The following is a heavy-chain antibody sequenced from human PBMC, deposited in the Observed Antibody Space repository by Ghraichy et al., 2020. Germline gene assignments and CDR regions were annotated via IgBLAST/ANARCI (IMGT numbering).Heavy chain of an antibody. J-gene: IGHJ6*02. CDR2: IYPGESDT. V-gene: IGHV5-51*04. D-gene: IGHD1-26*01. CDR3: AREPLGATGV. CDR1: GYSFTSYW. Sequence: GESLNISCKGSGYSFTSYWIGWVRQMPGKGLEWMGIIYPGESDTRYSPSFQGQVTIPADKPISSAYLQWSSLKASDTAMYYCAREPLGATGVWGQGTTVTVSS.